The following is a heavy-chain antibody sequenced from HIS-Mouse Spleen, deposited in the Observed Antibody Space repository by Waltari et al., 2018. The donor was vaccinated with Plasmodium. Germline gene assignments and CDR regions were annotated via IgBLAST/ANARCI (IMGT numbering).Heavy chain of an antibody. CDR2: IKQDGSEK. J-gene: IGHJ2*01. Sequence: EVQLVESGGGLVQPGGSLRHSCAASGCTFGSYWMSWVRQAPGKGVEWVANIKQDGSEKYYLDSVKGRFTISRDNAKNSLYLQMNSLRAEDTAVYYCASSWYWYFDLWGRGTLVTVSS. D-gene: IGHD6-13*01. CDR3: ASSWYWYFDL. CDR1: GCTFGSYW. V-gene: IGHV3-7*01.